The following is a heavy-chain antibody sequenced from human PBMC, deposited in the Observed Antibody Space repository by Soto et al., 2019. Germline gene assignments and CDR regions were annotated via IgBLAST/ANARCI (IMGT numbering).Heavy chain of an antibody. J-gene: IGHJ2*01. D-gene: IGHD4-17*01. Sequence: QVQLVESGGGVVQPGRSLRLSCAASGFTFSSYVMHWVRQAPGKGLEWVAVISYEGSTKYYADSVKGRFTISRDNPKNTLYLQMDSLRAEKTAVYYCAKDRGFDYGFWYVDVWGRGTLVTVT. CDR3: AKDRGFDYGFWYVDV. V-gene: IGHV3-30-3*01. CDR2: ISYEGSTK. CDR1: GFTFSSYV.